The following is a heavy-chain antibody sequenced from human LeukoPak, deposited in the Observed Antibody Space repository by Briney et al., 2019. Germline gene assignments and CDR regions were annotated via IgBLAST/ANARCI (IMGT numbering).Heavy chain of an antibody. V-gene: IGHV3-7*03. Sequence: GGSLRLSRAVSGFTLSSYWMSWVRQAPGKGLEWVANIKQDGSEKYYVDSVKGRFTISRDNAKNSLYLQMNSLRAEDTALYYCARVFGSIAAAGNNYWGQGTLVTVSS. D-gene: IGHD6-13*01. CDR3: ARVFGSIAAAGNNY. J-gene: IGHJ4*02. CDR1: GFTLSSYW. CDR2: IKQDGSEK.